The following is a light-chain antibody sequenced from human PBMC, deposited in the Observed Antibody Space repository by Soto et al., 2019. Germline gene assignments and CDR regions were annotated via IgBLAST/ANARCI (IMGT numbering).Light chain of an antibody. CDR2: EVF. CDR3: SSYTSSSTYV. CDR1: SSDVGGYNY. V-gene: IGLV2-8*01. Sequence: QSVLTQPPSASESPGQSVTISCTGTSSDVGGYNYVAWYQQHPGKAPKLMIYEVFKRPSGVPDRFSGSKSGNPASLTVSGLQAEDEADYYCSSYTSSSTYVCGTGTKVT. J-gene: IGLJ1*01.